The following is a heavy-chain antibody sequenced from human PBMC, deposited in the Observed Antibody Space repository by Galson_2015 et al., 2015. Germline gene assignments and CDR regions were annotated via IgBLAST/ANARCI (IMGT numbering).Heavy chain of an antibody. D-gene: IGHD4-17*01. J-gene: IGHJ4*02. CDR3: AKDQDYGDYGFDY. CDR2: MTYDGSNK. V-gene: IGHV3-30-3*01. CDR1: GFTFSSYA. Sequence: SLRLSCAASGFTFSSYAMHWVRQAPGKGLEWVAVMTYDGSNKYYADSVKGRFTISRDNSKNTLYLQMNSLRAEDTALYYCAKDQDYGDYGFDYWGQATLVTVSS.